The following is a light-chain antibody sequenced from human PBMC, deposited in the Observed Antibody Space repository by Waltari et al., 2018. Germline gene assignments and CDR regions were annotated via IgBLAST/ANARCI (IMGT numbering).Light chain of an antibody. V-gene: IGLV2-23*02. J-gene: IGLJ2*01. Sequence: QSALTQPASVSGSPGQSITLPCTGTSSDVGNYKRVPWYQQHPGKAPKLMIYAVSKRPSGVSDRFSGSMSGGMASLTISGLRPEDEAEYFCSSYAVSSKGVFGGGTKVTIL. CDR3: SSYAVSSKGV. CDR2: AVS. CDR1: SSDVGNYKR.